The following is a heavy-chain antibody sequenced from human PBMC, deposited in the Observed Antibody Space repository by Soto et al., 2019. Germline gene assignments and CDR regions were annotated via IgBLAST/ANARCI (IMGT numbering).Heavy chain of an antibody. Sequence: VGSLRLSCAASGFTFSRHWMHWVRQVPGKGLVWVSRINGDGTSTGYADSVKGRFTISRDNAKNMLYLQMNSLRAEDTAVYYCASILTSAVGATSAVDYWGQGTLVTVSS. CDR3: ASILTSAVGATSAVDY. D-gene: IGHD1-26*01. CDR1: GFTFSRHW. CDR2: INGDGTST. J-gene: IGHJ4*02. V-gene: IGHV3-74*01.